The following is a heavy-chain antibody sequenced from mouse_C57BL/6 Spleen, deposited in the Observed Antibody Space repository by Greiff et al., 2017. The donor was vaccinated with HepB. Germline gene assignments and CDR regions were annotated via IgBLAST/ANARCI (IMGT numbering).Heavy chain of an antibody. CDR1: GYTFTSYT. CDR2: INPSSGYT. J-gene: IGHJ3*01. D-gene: IGHD2-4*01. Sequence: VQLQQSGAELARPGASVKMSCKASGYTFTSYTMHWVKQRPGQGLEWIGYINPSSGYTKYNQKFKDKATLTADKSSSTAYMQLSSLTSEDSAVYYCARAIYYDYDCFAYWGQGTLVTVSA. CDR3: ARAIYYDYDCFAY. V-gene: IGHV1-4*01.